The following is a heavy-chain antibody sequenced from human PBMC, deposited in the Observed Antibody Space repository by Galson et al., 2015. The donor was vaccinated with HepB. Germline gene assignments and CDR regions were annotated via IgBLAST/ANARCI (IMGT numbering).Heavy chain of an antibody. J-gene: IGHJ4*02. D-gene: IGHD2-8*01. V-gene: IGHV3-64D*06. CDR3: VSDIVLTPGDY. CDR1: GFTFSSYA. CDR2: ISSNGDRT. Sequence: SLRLSCADSGFTFSSYAMHWVRQAPGEGLEYVSDISSNGDRTYYADSVNGRFTISRNNSKNTLYLPMSSLSAEDTAVYYCVSDIVLTPGDYWGQGTLVAVTS.